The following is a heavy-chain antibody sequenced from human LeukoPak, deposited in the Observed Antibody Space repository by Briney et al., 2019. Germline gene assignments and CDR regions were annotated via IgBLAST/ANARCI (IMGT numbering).Heavy chain of an antibody. D-gene: IGHD6-13*01. V-gene: IGHV1-8*01. CDR1: GYTFTSYD. CDR2: MNPNSGNT. Sequence: GASVKVSCKASGYTFTSYDINWVRQATGQGLEWMGWMNPNSGNTGYAQKFQGRVTMTRNTSISTAYMELSSLRSEDTAVYYCALIAAAGTGGSYYYYYMDVWGKGTTVTASS. CDR3: ALIAAAGTGGSYYYYYMDV. J-gene: IGHJ6*03.